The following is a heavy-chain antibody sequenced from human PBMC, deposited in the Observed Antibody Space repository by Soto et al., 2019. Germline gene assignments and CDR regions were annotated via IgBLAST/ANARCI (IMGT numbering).Heavy chain of an antibody. CDR3: ASHYDMWSGYLSPVDY. V-gene: IGHV3-11*01. J-gene: IGHJ4*02. CDR2: IDTSSTKI. D-gene: IGHD3-3*01. Sequence: QVQLVESGGDLVKRGGSLRLSCAASGYTFSDYYMSWIRQAPGKGLEWISYIDTSSTKIYYADSVKGRFTISRDNGKNSMYLEMNSLRDEETGVYYCASHYDMWSGYLSPVDYWGQGTLVTVSS. CDR1: GYTFSDYY.